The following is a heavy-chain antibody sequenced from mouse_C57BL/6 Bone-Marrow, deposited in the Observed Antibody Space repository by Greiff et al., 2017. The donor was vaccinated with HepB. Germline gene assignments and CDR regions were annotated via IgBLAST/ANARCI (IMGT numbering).Heavy chain of an antibody. CDR1: GYAFSSPW. CDR2: IYPGDGDT. D-gene: IGHD2-1*01. V-gene: IGHV1-82*01. Sequence: VLLQQSGPELVKPGASVKISCKASGYAFSSPWMNWVKQRPGKGLEWIGRIYPGDGDTNYNGKFKGKATLTADKSSSTAYMQLSSLTSEDSAVYFCARSEVLYGNFYAMDYFSQVTSVTVSS. J-gene: IGHJ4*01. CDR3: ARSEVLYGNFYAMDY.